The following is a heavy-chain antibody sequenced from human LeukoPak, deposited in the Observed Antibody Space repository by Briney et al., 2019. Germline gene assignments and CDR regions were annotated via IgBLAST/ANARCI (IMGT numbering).Heavy chain of an antibody. CDR3: ARLSGGGGNLLDS. Sequence: PSETLSLTCTVSGGSISSSSYYWGWIRQPPGKGLEWIGSIYYSGSTYYNPSLKSRVTISVDTSKNQFSLKLSSVTAADTAVYYCARLSGGGGNLLDSWGQGTLVTVSS. J-gene: IGHJ4*02. CDR1: GGSISSSSYY. V-gene: IGHV4-39*01. CDR2: IYYSGST. D-gene: IGHD4-23*01.